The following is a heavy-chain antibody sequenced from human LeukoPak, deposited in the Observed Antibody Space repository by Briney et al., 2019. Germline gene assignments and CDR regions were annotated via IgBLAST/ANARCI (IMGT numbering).Heavy chain of an antibody. CDR3: ARDYVNSQWLVSNYYYYYYMDV. CDR1: GGSISSYY. D-gene: IGHD6-19*01. Sequence: SETLSLTCTVSGGSISSYYRSWIRQPAGKGLEWIGRIYTSGSTNYNPSLKSRVTMSVDTSKNQFSLKLSSVTAADTAVYYCARDYVNSQWLVSNYYYYYYMDVWGKGTTVTISS. J-gene: IGHJ6*03. V-gene: IGHV4-4*07. CDR2: IYTSGST.